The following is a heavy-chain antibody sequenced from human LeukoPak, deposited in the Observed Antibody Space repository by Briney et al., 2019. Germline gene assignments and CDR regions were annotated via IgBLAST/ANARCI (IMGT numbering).Heavy chain of an antibody. J-gene: IGHJ3*02. CDR2: IYHTGST. V-gene: IGHV4-30-2*01. CDR3: ARGSVYDSSTFDI. CDR1: GGSISSGGYS. Sequence: SHTLSLTCAVAGGSISSGGYSWGWIRQPPGKGLEFIGYIYHTGSTNYNPSLKSRVAISVDRSKNQFSLKLTSVTAADTAVYYCARGSVYDSSTFDIWGQGKMVTVSS. D-gene: IGHD3-22*01.